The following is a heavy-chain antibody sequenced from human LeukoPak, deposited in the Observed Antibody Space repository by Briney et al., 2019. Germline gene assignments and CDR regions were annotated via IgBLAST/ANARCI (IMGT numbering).Heavy chain of an antibody. CDR3: ARGPEDRYCSSTSCSDFDY. CDR1: GGSFSGYY. D-gene: IGHD2-2*01. Sequence: PSETLSLTCAVYGGSFSGYYWSWIRQPPGKGLEWIGEINHSGSTNYNPSLKSRVTISVDTSKNQFSLKLSSVTAADTAVYYCARGPEDRYCSSTSCSDFDYWGLGTLVTVSS. CDR2: INHSGST. J-gene: IGHJ4*02. V-gene: IGHV4-34*01.